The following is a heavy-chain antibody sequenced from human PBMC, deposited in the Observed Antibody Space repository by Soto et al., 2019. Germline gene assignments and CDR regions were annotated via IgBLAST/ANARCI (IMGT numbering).Heavy chain of an antibody. J-gene: IGHJ1*01. CDR2: ISWNSGSI. CDR1: GFTFDDYA. CDR3: AKDMRSRYCSRTSCPTEYFQH. Sequence: PGGSLRLSCAASGFTFDDYAMHWVRQAPGKGLEWVSGISWNSGSIGYADSVKGRFTISRDNAKNSLYLQMNSLRAEDTALYYCAKDMRSRYCSRTSCPTEYFQHSGQGTLVTVSS. V-gene: IGHV3-9*01. D-gene: IGHD2-2*01.